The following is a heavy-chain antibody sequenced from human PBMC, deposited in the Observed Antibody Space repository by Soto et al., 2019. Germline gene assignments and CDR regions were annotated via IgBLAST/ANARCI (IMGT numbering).Heavy chain of an antibody. CDR2: IYQSGST. D-gene: IGHD1-1*01. J-gene: IGHJ6*02. Sequence: QIQLQESGPRLVKPSETLSLTCTVSGGSVNSGNYYWGWIRHTPGKGLQWIGYIYQSGSTRYSPSLKSRVTISLDKSKNQLPLKVSSVTPADTAEYYCASGTIYNSYGMDGWGQGTTVTVSS. CDR1: GGSVNSGNYY. CDR3: ASGTIYNSYGMDG. V-gene: IGHV4-61*01.